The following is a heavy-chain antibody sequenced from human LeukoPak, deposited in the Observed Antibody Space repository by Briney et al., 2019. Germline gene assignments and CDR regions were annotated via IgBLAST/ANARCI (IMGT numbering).Heavy chain of an antibody. V-gene: IGHV4-30-2*01. CDR3: ARGIFGDINWFDP. D-gene: IGHD3-3*01. CDR2: IYHSGST. CDR1: GGSISSGGYS. J-gene: IGHJ5*02. Sequence: SETLSLTCAVSGGSISSGGYSWSWIRRPPGKGLEWIGYIYHSGSTYYNPSLKSRVTVSVDRSKNQFSLKLSSVTAADTAVYYCARGIFGDINWFDPWGQGTLVTVSS.